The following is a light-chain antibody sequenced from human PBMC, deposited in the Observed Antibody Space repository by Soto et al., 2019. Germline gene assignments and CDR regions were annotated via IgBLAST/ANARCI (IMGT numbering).Light chain of an antibody. CDR1: SYNIGSNT. CDR2: SNN. Sequence: QPVLTQPPSASGTPGQRVTISCSGSSYNIGSNTVNWYQQLPGTAPKRLIYSNNQRPSGVPDRFSGSKSGTSASLAISGLQSEDEADYYCAAWDDSLNGFVVFGGGTKLTVL. V-gene: IGLV1-44*01. CDR3: AAWDDSLNGFVV. J-gene: IGLJ2*01.